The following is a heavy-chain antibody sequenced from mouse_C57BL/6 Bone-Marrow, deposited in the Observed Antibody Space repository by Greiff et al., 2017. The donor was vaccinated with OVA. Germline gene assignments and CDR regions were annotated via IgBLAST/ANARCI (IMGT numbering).Heavy chain of an antibody. J-gene: IGHJ3*01. V-gene: IGHV1-81*01. D-gene: IGHD1-1*01. Sequence: QVQLQQSGAELARPGASVKLSCKASGYTFTSYGISWVKQRTGQGLEWIGEIYPRSGNTYYNEKFKGKATLTADKSSSTAYMELRSLTSEDSAVYFGARDTTVVASRGAYWGQGTLVTVSA. CDR2: IYPRSGNT. CDR1: GYTFTSYG. CDR3: ARDTTVVASRGAY.